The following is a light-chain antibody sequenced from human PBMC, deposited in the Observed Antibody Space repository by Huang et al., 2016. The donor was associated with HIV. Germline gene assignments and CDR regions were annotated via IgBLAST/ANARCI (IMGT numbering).Light chain of an antibody. J-gene: IGKJ1*01. Sequence: DIVMTQSPDSLAVSLGERVAINCKSTQSILYTSNNKNYLAWYQQKPGQPPKLLFSWASTRESGVPDRFSGSGSETDFTLTISSLQAEDVAVYYCQQYYSIPLTFGQGTKVEIK. CDR2: WAS. V-gene: IGKV4-1*01. CDR3: QQYYSIPLT. CDR1: QSILYTSNNKNY.